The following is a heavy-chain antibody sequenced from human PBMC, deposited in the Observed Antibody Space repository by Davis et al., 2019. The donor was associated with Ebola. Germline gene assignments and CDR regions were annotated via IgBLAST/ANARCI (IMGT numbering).Heavy chain of an antibody. CDR2: IFYSGTP. D-gene: IGHD3-9*01. V-gene: IGHV4-39*07. J-gene: IGHJ4*02. Sequence: SETLSLTCTVSGASITNSDDYFWAWLRQPPGKGLEWIGSIFYSGTPYYNPSLKSRVTISVDTSKNQFSLRLSSVTAADTAVYYCARSHSDWLLPFDYWGQGTLATVSS. CDR3: ARSHSDWLLPFDY. CDR1: GASITNSDDYF.